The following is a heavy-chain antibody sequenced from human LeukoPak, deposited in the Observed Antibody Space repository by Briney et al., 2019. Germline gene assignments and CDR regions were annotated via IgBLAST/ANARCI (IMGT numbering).Heavy chain of an antibody. CDR1: GDSISSYY. D-gene: IGHD3-10*01. CDR2: IYYSGST. J-gene: IGHJ4*02. CDR3: ARNVVPYGSGSSAIGY. Sequence: SETLSLTCTVSGDSISSYYWSWTRQPPGKGLEWIGYIYYSGSTNYNPSLKSRVTISVDTSKNQFSLKLSSVTAADTAVYYCARNVVPYGSGSSAIGYWGQGTLITVSS. V-gene: IGHV4-59*01.